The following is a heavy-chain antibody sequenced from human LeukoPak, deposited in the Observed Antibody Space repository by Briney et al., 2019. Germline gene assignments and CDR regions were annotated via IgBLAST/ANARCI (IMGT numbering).Heavy chain of an antibody. D-gene: IGHD3-10*01. CDR1: GFTFSSYG. Sequence: PGGSLRLSCAASGFTFSSYGMHWVRQAPGKGLEWVAVISYDGGNKYYADSVKGRFTISRDNSKNTLYLQMNSLRAEDTAVYYCAKDRGGYGSGSPLGYWGQGTLVTVSS. J-gene: IGHJ4*02. CDR2: ISYDGGNK. CDR3: AKDRGGYGSGSPLGY. V-gene: IGHV3-30*18.